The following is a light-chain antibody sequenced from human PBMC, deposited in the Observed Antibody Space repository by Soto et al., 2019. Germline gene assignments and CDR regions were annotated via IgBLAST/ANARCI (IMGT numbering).Light chain of an antibody. Sequence: EIVLTQSPGTLSLSPGERATLSCRASQSVSSTYLAWYQQKFGQAPRLLIHGASSRATGIPDRFSGSGSGTDFTLTISRLEPEDFVLYYCQQYNSWPRTFGQGTKVDIK. J-gene: IGKJ1*01. CDR2: GAS. CDR1: QSVSSTY. V-gene: IGKV3-20*01. CDR3: QQYNSWPRT.